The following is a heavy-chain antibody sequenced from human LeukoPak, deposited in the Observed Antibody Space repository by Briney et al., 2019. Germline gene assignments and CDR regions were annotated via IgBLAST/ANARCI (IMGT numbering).Heavy chain of an antibody. CDR2: INPNSGGT. CDR3: ARDYYDSSGYYP. CDR1: GYTFTGYY. V-gene: IGHV1-2*02. Sequence: ASVKVSCKASGYTFTGYYMHWVRQAPGQGLEWMGWINPNSGGTNYAQKFQGRVTMTRDTSISTAYMELSRLRSEDTAVYYCARDYYDSSGYYPWGQGTLVTVSS. J-gene: IGHJ5*02. D-gene: IGHD3-22*01.